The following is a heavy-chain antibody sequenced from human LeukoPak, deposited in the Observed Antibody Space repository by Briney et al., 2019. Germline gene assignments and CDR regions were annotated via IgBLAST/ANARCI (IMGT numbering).Heavy chain of an antibody. CDR1: GFTVSSKF. CDR2: VYSGAST. V-gene: IGHV3-66*04. CDR3: AKRGVVIRVILVGFHKEAYYFDS. D-gene: IGHD3-22*01. J-gene: IGHJ4*02. Sequence: GGSLRLSCAASGFTVSSKFMSWVRQAPEKGLEWVSVVYSGASTYYADSVKGRFTISTDHPKNTLYLQMNSLRAEDTAVYFCAKRGVVIRVILVGFHKEAYYFDSWGQGALVTVSS.